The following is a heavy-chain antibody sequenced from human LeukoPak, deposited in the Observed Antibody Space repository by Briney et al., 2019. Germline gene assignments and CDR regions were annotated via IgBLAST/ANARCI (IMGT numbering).Heavy chain of an antibody. Sequence: PGRSLRLSCAASGFTFDDYAMHWVRQAPGKGLEWVSGISWNSGSIGYADSVKGRFTISRDDAKNSLYLQMNSLKTEDTAVYYCTRVKTGNYGEGDYWGQGTLVTVSS. J-gene: IGHJ4*02. CDR2: ISWNSGSI. D-gene: IGHD3-10*01. CDR1: GFTFDDYA. CDR3: TRVKTGNYGEGDY. V-gene: IGHV3-9*01.